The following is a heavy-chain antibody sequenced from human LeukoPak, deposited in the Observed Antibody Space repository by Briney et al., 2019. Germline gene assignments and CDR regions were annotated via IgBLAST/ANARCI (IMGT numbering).Heavy chain of an antibody. J-gene: IGHJ6*02. CDR1: GGSISSSSYY. CDR3: ARDRRKSSSPYYYGMDV. Sequence: SETLSLTCTVSGGSISSSSYYWGWIRQPPGKGLEWIGSIYYSGSTYYNPSLKSRVTISVDTSKNQFSLKLSSVTAADTAVYYCARDRRKSSSPYYYGMDVWGQGTTVTVSS. V-gene: IGHV4-39*02. D-gene: IGHD6-13*01. CDR2: IYYSGST.